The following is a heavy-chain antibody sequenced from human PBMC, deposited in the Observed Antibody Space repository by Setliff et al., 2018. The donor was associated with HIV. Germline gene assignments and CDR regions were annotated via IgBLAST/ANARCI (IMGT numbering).Heavy chain of an antibody. J-gene: IGHJ5*02. Sequence: PSETLSLTCTVSGGSITGYYWSWIRQPPGKGLEWIGWIYYSGNTRYNPSLKSRVTISLDTSKNRFSLRLASVTAADTAVYYCARDPGDYDRKLDHWGQGALVTVSS. CDR1: GGSITGYY. D-gene: IGHD3-22*01. V-gene: IGHV4-59*01. CDR3: ARDPGDYDRKLDH. CDR2: IYYSGNT.